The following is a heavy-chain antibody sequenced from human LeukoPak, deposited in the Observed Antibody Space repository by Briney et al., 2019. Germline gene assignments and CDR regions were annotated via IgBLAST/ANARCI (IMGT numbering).Heavy chain of an antibody. Sequence: PGGSLRLSCAASGFTFSSYWMSWVRQAPGKGLEWVANIKQDGSEKYYVDSVKGRFTISRDNAKNSLYLQMNSQRAEDTAVYYCAREGRTYSSGWYIVYYYGMNVWGQGTTVTVSS. V-gene: IGHV3-7*03. CDR3: AREGRTYSSGWYIVYYYGMNV. D-gene: IGHD6-19*01. CDR2: IKQDGSEK. J-gene: IGHJ6*02. CDR1: GFTFSSYW.